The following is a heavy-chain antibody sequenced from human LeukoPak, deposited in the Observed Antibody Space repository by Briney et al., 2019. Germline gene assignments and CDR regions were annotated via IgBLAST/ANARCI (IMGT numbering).Heavy chain of an antibody. V-gene: IGHV4-34*01. CDR3: AAPSSYCGDDCLDY. CDR1: GGSFSDYY. CDR2: INHSGST. Sequence: SETLSLTCGVYGGSFSDYYWSWIRQPPGKGLEWIGEINHSGSTDYNPSLKSRVTISLDTSMNQFSLNLSSVTAADTAVYYCAAPSSYCGDDCLDYWGQGTLVTVSS. D-gene: IGHD2-21*02. J-gene: IGHJ4*02.